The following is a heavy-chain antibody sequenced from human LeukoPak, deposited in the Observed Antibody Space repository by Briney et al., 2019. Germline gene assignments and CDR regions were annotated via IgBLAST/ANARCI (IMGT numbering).Heavy chain of an antibody. J-gene: IGHJ4*02. Sequence: GGSLRLSCAASGFTFSSYSMNWVRQAPGKGLEWVSSISSSSSYIYYADSVKGRFTISRDNAKNSLYLQMNSLRAEDTAVYYCTRYRQWLTPGDYWGQGTLVTVSS. V-gene: IGHV3-21*01. D-gene: IGHD6-19*01. CDR1: GFTFSSYS. CDR2: ISSSSSYI. CDR3: TRYRQWLTPGDY.